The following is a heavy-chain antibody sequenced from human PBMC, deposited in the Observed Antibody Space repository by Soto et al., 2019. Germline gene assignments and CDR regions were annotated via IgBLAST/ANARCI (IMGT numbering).Heavy chain of an antibody. CDR1: AGSISSYY. D-gene: IGHD3-10*01. J-gene: IGHJ5*02. CDR2: IYYSGST. Sequence: PSETLSLTCAVSAGSISSYYWSWIRQPPGKGLEWIGYIYYSGSTNYNPSLKSRVTISVDTSKNQFSLKLSSVTAADTAVYYCARYYYGSGSYLDWFDPWGQGTLVTVSS. CDR3: ARYYYGSGSYLDWFDP. V-gene: IGHV4-59*01.